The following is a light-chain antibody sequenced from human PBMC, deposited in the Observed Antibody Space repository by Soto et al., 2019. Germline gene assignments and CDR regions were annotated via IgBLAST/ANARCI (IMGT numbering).Light chain of an antibody. CDR3: HQYRNWPPWT. V-gene: IGKV3-15*01. Sequence: DMVITDSQAGLAGPRVETGTRPFRASQSLSGNLAWYQQKPGQAPRLLLFRASTRATGVPARFSGSGSGTELTLTVSGLRSEDLAVYYCHQYRNWPPWTSGAGTKVDIK. CDR1: QSLSGN. CDR2: RAS. J-gene: IGKJ1*01.